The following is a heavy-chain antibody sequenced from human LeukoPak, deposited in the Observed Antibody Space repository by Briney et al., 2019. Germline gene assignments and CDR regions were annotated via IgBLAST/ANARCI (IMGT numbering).Heavy chain of an antibody. CDR2: INPNSGGT. Sequence: ASVKVSCKASGYTFTSYHMHWVRQAPGQGPEWMGWINPNSGGTNYAQKFQGRVTMTRDTPISTAYMELSRLRSDDTAVYYCARDVGEYCSSVSCYASDYWGQGTLVTVSS. V-gene: IGHV1-2*02. D-gene: IGHD2-2*01. J-gene: IGHJ4*02. CDR3: ARDVGEYCSSVSCYASDY. CDR1: GYTFTSYH.